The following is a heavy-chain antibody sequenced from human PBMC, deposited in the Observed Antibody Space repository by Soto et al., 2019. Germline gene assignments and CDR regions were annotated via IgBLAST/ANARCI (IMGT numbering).Heavy chain of an antibody. CDR2: ISYDGSNK. Sequence: GSLRLSCAASGFTFSSYAMHWVRQAPGKGLEWVAVISYDGSNKYYADSVKGRFTISRDNSKNTLYLQMDSLRAEDTAVYYCARNPPVYSSSTLYYFHGMDVWGQGTTVTVSS. D-gene: IGHD6-13*01. CDR3: ARNPPVYSSSTLYYFHGMDV. CDR1: GFTFSSYA. V-gene: IGHV3-30-3*01. J-gene: IGHJ6*02.